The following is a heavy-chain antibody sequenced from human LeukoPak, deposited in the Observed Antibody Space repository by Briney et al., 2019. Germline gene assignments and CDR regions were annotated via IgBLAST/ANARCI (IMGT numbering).Heavy chain of an antibody. D-gene: IGHD3-3*01. Sequence: GASVKVSCKASGYTFTSYGISWVRQAPGQGLEWMGWISAYNGNTNYAQKLQGRVTMTTDTSTSTAYMELRSLRSDDTAVYYCARTPSTIFGVAHGDYWGQGTLVTVSS. CDR2: ISAYNGNT. CDR1: GYTFTSYG. CDR3: ARTPSTIFGVAHGDY. J-gene: IGHJ4*02. V-gene: IGHV1-18*01.